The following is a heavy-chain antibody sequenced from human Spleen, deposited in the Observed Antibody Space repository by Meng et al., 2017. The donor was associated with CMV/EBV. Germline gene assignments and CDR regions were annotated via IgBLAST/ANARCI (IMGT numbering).Heavy chain of an antibody. CDR3: ARGRSDRSTTFEY. J-gene: IGHJ4*02. CDR1: GLTFSNYE. V-gene: IGHV3-48*03. CDR2: IGGSGSSI. Sequence: GESLKISCAASGLTFSNYEMNWVRQAPGKGLEWVSSIGGSGSSISYADSVKGRFTISRDNAKNSLYLQMNSLRGEDTAVYFCARGRSDRSTTFEYWGQGTLVTVSS. D-gene: IGHD1-1*01.